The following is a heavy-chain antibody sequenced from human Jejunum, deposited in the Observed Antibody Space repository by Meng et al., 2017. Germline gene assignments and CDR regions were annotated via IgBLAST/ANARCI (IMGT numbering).Heavy chain of an antibody. Sequence: QGQAQGSGPGLVKPWGTLSLTCAVSGDSISSSYWWSWVRQSPGKGLEWIGEIYHSGTTNYNPSLKSRVTLSVDKSKNQFSLNLSSATAADTAVYFCARDFEALNGVWGQGTLVTVSS. J-gene: IGHJ1*01. CDR2: IYHSGTT. CDR3: ARDFEALNGV. V-gene: IGHV4-4*02. CDR1: GDSISSSYW. D-gene: IGHD2-8*01.